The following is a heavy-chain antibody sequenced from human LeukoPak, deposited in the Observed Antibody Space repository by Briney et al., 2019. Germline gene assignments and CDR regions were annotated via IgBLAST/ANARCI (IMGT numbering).Heavy chain of an antibody. CDR1: GYTFTGYY. Sequence: ASVKVSCKASGYTFTGYYMHWVRQAPGQGLEWMGWINPNSGGTNYAQKFQGRVTMTRDTSISTAYMELSRLGSDDTAVYYCARAPSYYYDSSGYYHPLAPFDYWGQGTLVTVSS. D-gene: IGHD3-22*01. V-gene: IGHV1-2*02. CDR3: ARAPSYYYDSSGYYHPLAPFDY. CDR2: INPNSGGT. J-gene: IGHJ4*02.